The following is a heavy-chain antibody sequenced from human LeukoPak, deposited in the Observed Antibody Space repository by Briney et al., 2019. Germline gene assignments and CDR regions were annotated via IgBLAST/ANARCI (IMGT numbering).Heavy chain of an antibody. V-gene: IGHV3-15*01. D-gene: IGHD6-13*01. CDR3: ITVGLAAAWASDF. Sequence: GGSLRLSCAASGFTFNNAWMNWVRQAPGKGLEWVGRIKSKTDGGTTDYAAPVKGRFTISRDDSENTLYLQMNSLTTEDTAVYYCITVGLAAAWASDFWGQGTLVTVSS. CDR2: IKSKTDGGTT. J-gene: IGHJ4*02. CDR1: GFTFNNAW.